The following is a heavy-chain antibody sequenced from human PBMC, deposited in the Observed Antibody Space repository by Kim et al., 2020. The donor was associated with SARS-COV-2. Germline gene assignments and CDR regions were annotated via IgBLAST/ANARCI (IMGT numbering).Heavy chain of an antibody. CDR1: GGSFSGYY. V-gene: IGHV4-34*01. Sequence: SETLSLTCAVYGGSFSGYYWSWIRRPPGGGLEWIGEIYHSGTAKYNPSLKSRVTISADTSKNQVALKLSSVPAADTAVDFCARSLYQVRSNSWVRFDPWGQGTLVTVSS. J-gene: IGHJ5*02. CDR2: IYHSGTA. D-gene: IGHD6-13*01. CDR3: ARSLYQVRSNSWVRFDP.